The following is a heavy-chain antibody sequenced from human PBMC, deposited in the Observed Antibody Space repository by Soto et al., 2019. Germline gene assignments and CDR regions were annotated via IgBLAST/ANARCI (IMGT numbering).Heavy chain of an antibody. V-gene: IGHV3-15*01. CDR3: TTERCTGTNCYVKNAFDS. CDR1: GFTFNDAW. D-gene: IGHD2-2*01. J-gene: IGHJ3*02. CDR2: IKTKADGGTT. Sequence: GGSLRLSCAASGFTFNDAWMTWVRQAPGKGLEWVGRIKTKADGGTTDYAAPVKGRFTISRDDSKNTVYLQMNSLKIEDTGVYYCTTERCTGTNCYVKNAFDSWGQGTMVTVSS.